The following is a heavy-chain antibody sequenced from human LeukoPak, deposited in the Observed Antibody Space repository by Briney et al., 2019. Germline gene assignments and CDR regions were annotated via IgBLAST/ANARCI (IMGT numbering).Heavy chain of an antibody. CDR3: AANYNYYDSSGYFRYWYFDL. D-gene: IGHD3-22*01. V-gene: IGHV1-69*06. Sequence: SVKVSCKASGGTFSSYAISWVRQAPGQGLEWMGGIVPIFGTANYAQKFQGRVTITADKSTSTAYMELSSLRSEDTAVYYCAANYNYYDSSGYFRYWYFDLWGRGTLVTVSS. CDR1: GGTFSSYA. CDR2: IVPIFGTA. J-gene: IGHJ2*01.